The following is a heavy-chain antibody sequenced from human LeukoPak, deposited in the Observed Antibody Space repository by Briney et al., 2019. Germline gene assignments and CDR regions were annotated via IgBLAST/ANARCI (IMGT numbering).Heavy chain of an antibody. D-gene: IGHD1-14*01. V-gene: IGHV4-59*08. CDR1: GGCISGDH. CDR3: ARRNDVGV. CDR2: IYYSGNT. Sequence: SETLSLTCTVSGGCISGDHWNWIRQPPGKGLEWIGNIYYSGNTNYNPSIKSRVTISVDTSKNQFSLKLSSVTAADTAVYCCARRNDVGVWGPGTMVTVSS. J-gene: IGHJ3*01.